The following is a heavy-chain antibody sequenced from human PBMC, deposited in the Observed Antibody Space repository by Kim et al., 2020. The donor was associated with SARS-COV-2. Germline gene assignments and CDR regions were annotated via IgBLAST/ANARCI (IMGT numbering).Heavy chain of an antibody. V-gene: IGHV1-18*01. CDR3: ARGIVVVPAAMPVQDYYYYYGMDV. Sequence: ASVEVSCKASGYTFTSYGISWVRQAPGQGLEWMGWISAYNGNTNYAQKLQGRVTMTTDTSTSTAYMELRSLRSDDTAVYYCARGIVVVPAAMPVQDYYYYYGMDVWGQGTTVTVSS. D-gene: IGHD2-2*01. J-gene: IGHJ6*02. CDR1: GYTFTSYG. CDR2: ISAYNGNT.